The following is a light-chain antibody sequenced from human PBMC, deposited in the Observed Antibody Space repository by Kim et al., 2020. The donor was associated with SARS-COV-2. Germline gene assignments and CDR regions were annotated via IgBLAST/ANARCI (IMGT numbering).Light chain of an antibody. V-gene: IGKV3-20*01. CDR1: QSVSKNY. CDR2: GAS. CDR3: QQYGSSPYT. J-gene: IGKJ2*01. Sequence: EIVLTQYPGTLSLSPGERATLSCRASQSVSKNYLAWYQQKPGQAPRLLIYGASSRATGIPDRFSGSGSGTDFILTISRLEPEDFAVYYCQQYGSSPYTFGQGTKLEI.